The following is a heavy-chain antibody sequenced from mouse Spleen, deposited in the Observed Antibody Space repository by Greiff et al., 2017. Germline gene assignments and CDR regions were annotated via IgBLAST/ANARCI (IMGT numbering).Heavy chain of an antibody. Sequence: VQLKESGPELVKPGASVKMSCKASGYTFTSYVMHWVKQKPGQGLEWIGYINPYNDGTKYNEKFKGKATLTSDKSSSTAYMELSSLTSEDSAVYYCASFGYYGSYARDYWGQGTSVTVSS. CDR3: ASFGYYGSYARDY. CDR1: GYTFTSYV. J-gene: IGHJ4*01. D-gene: IGHD2-3*01. V-gene: IGHV1-14*01. CDR2: INPYNDGT.